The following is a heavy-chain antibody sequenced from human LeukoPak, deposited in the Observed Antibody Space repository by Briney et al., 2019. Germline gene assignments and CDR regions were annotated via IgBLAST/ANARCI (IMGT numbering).Heavy chain of an antibody. D-gene: IGHD3-3*01. CDR2: IYYSGGT. CDR1: GGSISSSSYY. CDR3: ARTYYDFWSGYFYFDY. J-gene: IGHJ4*02. Sequence: SETLSLTCTVSGGSISSSSYYWGWIRQPPGKGLEWIGRIYYSGGTYYNPSLKSRVTISVDTSKNQFSLKLSSVTAADTAVYYCARTYYDFWSGYFYFDYWGQGTLVTVSS. V-gene: IGHV4-39*01.